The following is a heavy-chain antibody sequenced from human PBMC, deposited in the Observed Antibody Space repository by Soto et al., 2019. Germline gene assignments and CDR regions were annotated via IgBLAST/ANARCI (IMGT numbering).Heavy chain of an antibody. CDR1: GFTFSSYS. CDR2: ISSSRSYI. V-gene: IGHV3-21*01. D-gene: IGHD3-22*01. Sequence: EVQLVESGGGLVKPGGSLRLSCAASGFTFSSYSMNWVRQAPGKGLEWVSSISSSRSYIYYADSVKGRFTISRDNAKNSLYLQMNSLRAEDTAVYYCARDRVVVLLGGDAFDIWGQGTMVTVSS. J-gene: IGHJ3*02. CDR3: ARDRVVVLLGGDAFDI.